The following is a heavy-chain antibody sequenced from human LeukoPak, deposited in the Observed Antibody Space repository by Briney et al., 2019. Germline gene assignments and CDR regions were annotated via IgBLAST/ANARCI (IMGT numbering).Heavy chain of an antibody. Sequence: SQTLSLTCTVSGGSVSSGGYYWSWIRQHPGKGLEWIGCIYYSGSTYYNPSLKSRGTISVDTSKSQSSLTLSSVTPAAMALYSSARDRGDYYGSPNWFDPWGQGTLVTVSS. CDR3: ARDRGDYYGSPNWFDP. CDR1: GGSVSSGGYY. V-gene: IGHV4-31*03. J-gene: IGHJ5*02. CDR2: IYYSGST. D-gene: IGHD3-10*01.